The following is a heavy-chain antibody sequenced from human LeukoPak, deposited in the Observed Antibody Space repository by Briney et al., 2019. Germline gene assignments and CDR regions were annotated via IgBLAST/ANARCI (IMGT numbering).Heavy chain of an antibody. CDR3: ARDVITFGGVIGRGDFDI. D-gene: IGHD3-16*02. V-gene: IGHV1-2*02. Sequence: GASVKVSCKASGYTFTGYYMHWVRQAPGQGLEWMGWINANSGGTNYAQKFQGRVTMTRDTSISTAYMELSRLRSDDTAVYYCARDVITFGGVIGRGDFDIWGQGTMVTVSS. CDR1: GYTFTGYY. J-gene: IGHJ3*02. CDR2: INANSGGT.